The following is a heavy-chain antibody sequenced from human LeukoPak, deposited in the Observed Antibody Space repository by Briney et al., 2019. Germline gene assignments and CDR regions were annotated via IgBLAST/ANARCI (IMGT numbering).Heavy chain of an antibody. V-gene: IGHV1-2*02. J-gene: IGHJ4*02. CDR3: ARDRGRAGSFLDH. D-gene: IGHD3-10*01. CDR2: ITPNSGST. CDR1: GYTFTSYD. Sequence: ASVKVSCKASGYTFTSYDINWVRQATGQGLEWMGWITPNSGSTTYARNFQGRVTMTRDTSSSTAYMELTRLTPDDTAIYYCARDRGRAGSFLDHWGQGTLVTVSS.